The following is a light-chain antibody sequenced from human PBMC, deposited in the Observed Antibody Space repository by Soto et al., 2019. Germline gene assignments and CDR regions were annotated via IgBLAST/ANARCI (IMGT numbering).Light chain of an antibody. CDR3: QQYGSSPRT. CDR2: GAS. CDR1: QSISSD. J-gene: IGKJ1*01. Sequence: ELVVRHSAPALSLSPGEEATSSCRASQSISSDVAWYQQKPGQAPRLLIYGASTTATGIPDRFSGSGSGTEFTLTISSQEPEDFAVYFCQQYGSSPRTFGQGTEVDIK. V-gene: IGKV3-20*01.